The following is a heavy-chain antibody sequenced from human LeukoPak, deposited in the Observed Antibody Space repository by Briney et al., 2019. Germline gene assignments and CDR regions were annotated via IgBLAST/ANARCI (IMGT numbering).Heavy chain of an antibody. D-gene: IGHD6-19*01. Sequence: GESLKISCKGSGYSFTDYWIGWVRQMPGKGLEWMGIIYPGDSDTRYSPSFQGQVTISADKSISTAYLQWSSLKAPDTAMYYCARRPKAGTWWFDPWGQGTLVTVSS. CDR3: ARRPKAGTWWFDP. J-gene: IGHJ5*02. CDR1: GYSFTDYW. CDR2: IYPGDSDT. V-gene: IGHV5-51*01.